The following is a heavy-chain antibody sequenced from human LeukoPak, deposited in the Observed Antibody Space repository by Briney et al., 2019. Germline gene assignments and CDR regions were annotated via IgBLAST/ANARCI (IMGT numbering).Heavy chain of an antibody. Sequence: GASVKVSCKASGYTFTSYYMHWVRQAPGQGLEWMGIINPSGGSTSYAQKFQGRVTMTRDTSTRTVHMELSSLTSEDTAVYYCARDSYYGYSYTGPLDYWGQGTLVTVS. CDR3: ARDSYYGYSYTGPLDY. D-gene: IGHD5-18*01. CDR1: GYTFTSYY. V-gene: IGHV1-46*01. CDR2: INPSGGST. J-gene: IGHJ4*02.